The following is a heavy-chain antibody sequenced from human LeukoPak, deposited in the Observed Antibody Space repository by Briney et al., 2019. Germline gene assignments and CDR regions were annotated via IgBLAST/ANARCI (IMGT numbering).Heavy chain of an antibody. J-gene: IGHJ5*02. Sequence: GGSLRLSCAASGFTFSDFWMSWVRQAPGKRLEWVSAISGSGGCTYYADSVKGRFTISRDNSKNTLYLQMHSLRAEDTAVYYCAKDSWGYYDSSGYYVWLDPWGQGTLVTVSS. D-gene: IGHD3-22*01. CDR1: GFTFSDFW. CDR3: AKDSWGYYDSSGYYVWLDP. CDR2: ISGSGGCT. V-gene: IGHV3-23*01.